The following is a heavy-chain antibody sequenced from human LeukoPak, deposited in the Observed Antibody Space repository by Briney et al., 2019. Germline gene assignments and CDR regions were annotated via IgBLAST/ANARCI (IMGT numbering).Heavy chain of an antibody. Sequence: PSETLSLTCTVSGGSISSSSYYWGWIRQPPGKGLEWIGSIYYSGSTYYNPSLKSRVTISVDTSKNQFSLKLSSVTAADTAVYYCASDPTQYCSGGSCYYGAFDIWGQGTMVTVSS. D-gene: IGHD2-15*01. CDR2: IYYSGST. V-gene: IGHV4-39*07. CDR1: GGSISSSSYY. J-gene: IGHJ3*02. CDR3: ASDPTQYCSGGSCYYGAFDI.